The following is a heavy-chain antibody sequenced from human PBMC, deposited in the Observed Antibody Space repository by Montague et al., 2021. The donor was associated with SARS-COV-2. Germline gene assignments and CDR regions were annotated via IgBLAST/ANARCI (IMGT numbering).Heavy chain of an antibody. CDR1: GGSISSSSYD. V-gene: IGHV4-39*01. J-gene: IGHJ4*02. CDR3: ARRLDYWDSSGQRRHFDY. CDR2: ISYHGNT. Sequence: SETLSLTCTVSGGSISSSSYDWGWIRRPPGKGLEWIGHISYHGNTNYNPSLKSRVTISIDTSRNQFSLKVSSVTATDTAIYYCARRLDYWDSSGQRRHFDYWGQGTLGTGSS. D-gene: IGHD3-22*01.